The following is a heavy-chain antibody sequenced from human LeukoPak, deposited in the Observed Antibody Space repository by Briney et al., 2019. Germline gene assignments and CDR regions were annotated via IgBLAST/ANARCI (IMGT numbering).Heavy chain of an antibody. V-gene: IGHV3-23*01. J-gene: IGHJ4*02. CDR1: GFTFSSYA. Sequence: GGSLRLSCAASGFTFSSYAMSWVRQAPGKGLEWVSSITGSSASTYYADSVKGRFTTSRDNSKNTLYLQMSSLRAEDTAVYFCAKLDDYDTHWGQGTLVTVSS. CDR3: AKLDDYDTH. CDR2: ITGSSAST. D-gene: IGHD3-22*01.